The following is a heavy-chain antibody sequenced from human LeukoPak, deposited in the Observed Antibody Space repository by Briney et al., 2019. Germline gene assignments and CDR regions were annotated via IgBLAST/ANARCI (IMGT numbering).Heavy chain of an antibody. D-gene: IGHD5-12*01. CDR3: AKSAGVATIYFDS. CDR1: GFAFGSYA. J-gene: IGHJ4*02. V-gene: IGHV3-23*01. Sequence: GGSLRLSCTASGFAFGSYAMAWVRLAPGKGLEGVAAIGSDYDRVHEDSVKGRFTISRDNSKSTLYLQMDNLRPEDTAVYFCAKSAGVATIYFDSWGQGAQATVSS. CDR2: IGSDYDR.